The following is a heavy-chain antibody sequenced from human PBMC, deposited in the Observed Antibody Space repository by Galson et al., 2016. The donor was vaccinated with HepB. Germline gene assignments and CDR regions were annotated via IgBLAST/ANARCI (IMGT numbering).Heavy chain of an antibody. Sequence: SLRLSCAASGFTFSGYGMHWVRQAPGKGLEWISYISSYGSTIYYADSVKGRLTISRDNAENSLYLQMNSLRAEDTAVYYCARVRWLEPLDYWGQGTLVTVSS. J-gene: IGHJ4*02. CDR2: ISSYGSTI. CDR3: ARVRWLEPLDY. CDR1: GFTFSGYG. D-gene: IGHD6-19*01. V-gene: IGHV3-48*03.